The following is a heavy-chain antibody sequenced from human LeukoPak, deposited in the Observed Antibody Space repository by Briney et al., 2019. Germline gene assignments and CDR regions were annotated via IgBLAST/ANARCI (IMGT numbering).Heavy chain of an antibody. Sequence: MPGGSLRLSCEASGFSFTNTWMSWVRQAPGKGLEWVGRVKSKADDGTTDYAAPVQGRFTISRDDSKNTLSLQMNSLKTEDTAVYYCATEGGSGSYYGDDAFDMWGQGTMVTVSS. D-gene: IGHD3-10*01. J-gene: IGHJ3*02. V-gene: IGHV3-15*01. CDR2: VKSKADDGTT. CDR3: ATEGGSGSYYGDDAFDM. CDR1: GFSFTNTW.